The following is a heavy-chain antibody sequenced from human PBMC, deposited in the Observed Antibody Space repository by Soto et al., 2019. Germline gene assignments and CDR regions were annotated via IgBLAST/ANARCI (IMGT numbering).Heavy chain of an antibody. J-gene: IGHJ4*02. D-gene: IGHD4-17*01. Sequence: QVQLVQSGAEVKKPGSSVKVSCKASGGTFSRSAISWVRQAPGQGLEWMGTIIPVLLSPKNAQKFQGRVTITADESTSTAYMELDNLTSDDTAVYYCARDSTVTNAFEYWGQGSLVIVSS. CDR2: IIPVLLSP. V-gene: IGHV1-69*11. CDR1: GGTFSRSA. CDR3: ARDSTVTNAFEY.